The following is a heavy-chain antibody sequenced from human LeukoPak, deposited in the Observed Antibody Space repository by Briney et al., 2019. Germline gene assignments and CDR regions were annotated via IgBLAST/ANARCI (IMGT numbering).Heavy chain of an antibody. J-gene: IGHJ5*02. Sequence: ASVKVSCKVSGYTLTELSMHWVRQAPGKGLEWMGGFDPEDGETIYAQKFQGRVTMTEDTSTDTAYMELSSLRSEDTAVYYCATDRYCSGGSCYSGVDWFDPWGLGTLVTVSS. D-gene: IGHD2-15*01. CDR3: ATDRYCSGGSCYSGVDWFDP. CDR1: GYTLTELS. V-gene: IGHV1-24*01. CDR2: FDPEDGET.